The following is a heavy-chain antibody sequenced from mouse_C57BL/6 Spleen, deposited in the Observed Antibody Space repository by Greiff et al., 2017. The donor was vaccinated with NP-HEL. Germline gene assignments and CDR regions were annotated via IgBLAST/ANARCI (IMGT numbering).Heavy chain of an antibody. J-gene: IGHJ4*01. V-gene: IGHV5-17*01. CDR1: GFTFSDYG. Sequence: EVKLMESGGGLVKPGGSLKLPCAASGFTFSDYGMHWVRQAPEKGLEWVAYISSGSSTIYYADTVKGRFTISRDNATNTLFLQMTSLRSEDTAMYCCENVREESAMDYWGQGTSVTVSS. D-gene: IGHD2-14*01. CDR2: ISSGSSTI. CDR3: ENVREESAMDY.